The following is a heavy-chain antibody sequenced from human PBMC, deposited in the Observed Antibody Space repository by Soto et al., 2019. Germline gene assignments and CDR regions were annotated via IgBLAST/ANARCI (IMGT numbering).Heavy chain of an antibody. J-gene: IGHJ4*02. CDR3: ASVSSWVGHEDY. CDR2: VYYSGST. Sequence: QVQLQESGPGLVKPSETLSLTCTVSGGSISSYYWSWIRQPPGKGLEWIGWVYYSGSTKYNPSLKSGXXLXVXKSKNQFSLKLSSVTTADTAVYYCASVSSWVGHEDYWGQGTLVTVSS. V-gene: IGHV4-59*01. CDR1: GGSISSYY. D-gene: IGHD3-10*01.